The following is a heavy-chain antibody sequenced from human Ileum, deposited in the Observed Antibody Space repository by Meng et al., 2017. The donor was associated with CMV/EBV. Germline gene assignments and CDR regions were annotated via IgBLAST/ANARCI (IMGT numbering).Heavy chain of an antibody. Sequence: ASVKVSCKASGYTFTGYYMHWVRQAPGQGLEWMGWINPNSGGTNYAQKFQGRVTMTRDTSISTAYMELSRLRSDDTAVYYCARDGGNVGYPGWGALDIWGQGTMVTVSS. V-gene: IGHV1-2*02. CDR3: ARDGGNVGYPGWGALDI. J-gene: IGHJ3*02. CDR2: INPNSGGT. D-gene: IGHD3-16*01. CDR1: GYTFTGYY.